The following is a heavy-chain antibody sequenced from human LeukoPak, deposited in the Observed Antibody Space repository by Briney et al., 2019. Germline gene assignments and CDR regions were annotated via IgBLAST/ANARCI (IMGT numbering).Heavy chain of an antibody. CDR3: ATSYYEPFAT. CDR2: ISDTGKT. D-gene: IGHD3-3*01. V-gene: IGHV4-59*02. Sequence: PSETLSLTCTFSGASVSSYYWDWLRQTPGKGLEWIGSISDTGKTDSNPPSQSPVSLSLGPAKKKCSPRLRSVTPSVSARYYCATSYYEPFATWGPGILVSVSS. CDR1: GASVSSYY. J-gene: IGHJ5*02.